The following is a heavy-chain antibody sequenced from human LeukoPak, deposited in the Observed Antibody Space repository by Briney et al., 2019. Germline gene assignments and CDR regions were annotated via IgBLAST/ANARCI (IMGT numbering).Heavy chain of an antibody. Sequence: SETLSLTCSVSGGSISNSYWSWIRQPPGEGLEWIGYVYYSGSSNYNPSLKSRVTISVDTSKNQFSLKLTSVTAADTAVYYRARSNITGPPWYFDYWGQGTLVTVSP. V-gene: IGHV4-59*01. CDR3: ARSNITGPPWYFDY. CDR2: VYYSGSS. CDR1: GGSISNSY. J-gene: IGHJ4*02. D-gene: IGHD1-14*01.